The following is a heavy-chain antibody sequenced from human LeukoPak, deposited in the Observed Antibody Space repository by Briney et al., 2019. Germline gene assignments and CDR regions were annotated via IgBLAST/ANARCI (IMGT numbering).Heavy chain of an antibody. V-gene: IGHV3-23*01. CDR3: VIWGDYDVLTGYYVPDY. CDR1: GFTFSNYA. Sequence: GASLRLSCVASGFTFSNYAMSWVRQAPGKGLEWVSAITGSGTNRYYADSLKGRFNTSRDNSKNTVFLQMNSLRHEDTAIYYCVIWGDYDVLTGYYVPDYWGQGTLVTVAS. J-gene: IGHJ4*02. D-gene: IGHD3-9*01. CDR2: ITGSGTNR.